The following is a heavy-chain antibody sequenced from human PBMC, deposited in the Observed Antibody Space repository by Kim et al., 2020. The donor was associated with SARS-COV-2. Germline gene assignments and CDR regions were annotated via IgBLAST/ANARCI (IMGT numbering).Heavy chain of an antibody. D-gene: IGHD2-2*01. Sequence: GSVKGRITISRENAKNSLYLQMNSLRAGDTAVYYCARGGCSSTSCYYFDLWGRGTLVTVSS. J-gene: IGHJ2*01. V-gene: IGHV3-13*01. CDR3: ARGGCSSTSCYYFDL.